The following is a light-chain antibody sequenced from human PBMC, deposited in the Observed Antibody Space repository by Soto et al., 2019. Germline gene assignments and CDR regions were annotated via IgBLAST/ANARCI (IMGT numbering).Light chain of an antibody. Sequence: QSVLTQPASVSGSPGQSITISCTGTSNDVGGYDYVSWYQQHSGKVPKLIIYDVSKRPSGVSDRFSGSKSGNTASLTISGLQADDEGYYYCSSYTSRSTLYVFGTGTKLTVL. V-gene: IGLV2-14*03. CDR2: DVS. J-gene: IGLJ1*01. CDR1: SNDVGGYDY. CDR3: SSYTSRSTLYV.